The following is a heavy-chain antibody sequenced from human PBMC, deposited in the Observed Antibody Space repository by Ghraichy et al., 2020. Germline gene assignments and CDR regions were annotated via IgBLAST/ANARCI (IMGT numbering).Heavy chain of an antibody. CDR1: GYIFSAYY. Sequence: ASVKVSCKASGYIFSAYYMNWVRQAPGQGLEWMGWINLNTGGTHFAQRFQGRVTLTRDTSITTAYMELSRLKSDDTAMYYCARGRERAEQDYWGQGTLVTVSS. CDR2: INLNTGGT. J-gene: IGHJ4*02. V-gene: IGHV1-2*02. D-gene: IGHD1/OR15-1a*01. CDR3: ARGRERAEQDY.